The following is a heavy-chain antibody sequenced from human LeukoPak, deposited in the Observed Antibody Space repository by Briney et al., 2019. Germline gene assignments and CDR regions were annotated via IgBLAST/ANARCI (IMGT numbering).Heavy chain of an antibody. Sequence: SETLSLTCTVSGGSISSSSYYWGWIRQPPGKGLEWIGSIYYSGSTYYNPSLKSRVTISVDTSKNQFSLKLSSVTAADTAVYYCARHRTDSSPEDYYYYYYMDVWGKGTTVTVSS. CDR1: GGSISSSSYY. V-gene: IGHV4-39*01. CDR3: ARHRTDSSPEDYYYYYYMDV. CDR2: IYYSGST. D-gene: IGHD6-13*01. J-gene: IGHJ6*03.